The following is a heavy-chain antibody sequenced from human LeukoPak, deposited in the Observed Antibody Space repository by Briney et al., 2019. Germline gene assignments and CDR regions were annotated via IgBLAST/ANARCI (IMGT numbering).Heavy chain of an antibody. V-gene: IGHV3-30-3*01. Sequence: PGGSLRLSCAASGFTFSSYAMHWVRQAPGKGLEWVAVISYDGSNKYYADSVKGRFTISRDNSKNTLYLQMNSLGAEDTAVYYCARSVDTAMVHFDYWGQGTLVTVSS. D-gene: IGHD5-18*01. CDR2: ISYDGSNK. J-gene: IGHJ4*02. CDR1: GFTFSSYA. CDR3: ARSVDTAMVHFDY.